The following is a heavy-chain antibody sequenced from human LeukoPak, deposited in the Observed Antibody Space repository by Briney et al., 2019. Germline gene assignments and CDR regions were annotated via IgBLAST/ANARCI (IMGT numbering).Heavy chain of an antibody. CDR1: GYTFTGYY. CDR2: INPNSGGT. D-gene: IGHD3-10*01. J-gene: IGHJ4*02. CDR3: ARASHCYGSGSLSFDY. V-gene: IGHV1-2*02. Sequence: GASVTVSCKASGYTFTGYYMHWVRQAPGQGLEWMGWINPNSGGTNYAQKFQGRVTMTRDTSISTAYMELSRLRSDDTAVYYCARASHCYGSGSLSFDYWGQGTLVTVSS.